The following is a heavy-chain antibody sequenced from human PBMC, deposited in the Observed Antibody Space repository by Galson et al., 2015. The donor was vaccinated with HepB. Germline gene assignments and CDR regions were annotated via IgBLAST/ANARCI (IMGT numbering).Heavy chain of an antibody. CDR3: TRDRYDFWSGYDAFDI. Sequence: SLRLSCAASGFTFGDYAMSWFRQAPGKGLEWVGFIRSKAYGGTTEYAASVKGRFTISRDDSKSIAYLQMNSLKTEDTAVYYCTRDRYDFWSGYDAFDIWGQGTMVTVSS. CDR1: GFTFGDYA. V-gene: IGHV3-49*03. CDR2: IRSKAYGGTT. D-gene: IGHD3-3*01. J-gene: IGHJ3*02.